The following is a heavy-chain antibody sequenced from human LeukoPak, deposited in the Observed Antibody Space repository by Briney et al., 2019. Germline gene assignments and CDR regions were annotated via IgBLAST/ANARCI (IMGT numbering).Heavy chain of an antibody. V-gene: IGHV3-23*01. CDR1: GFTFSSYA. Sequence: GGSLRLSCAASGFTFSSYAMSWVRQAPGKGLEWVSAISGSGGSTYYADSVKGRFTISRDNSKNTLYLQMNSLRAEDTAVYYCAKGPYYYGSGSYSDYWGRGTLVTVSS. CDR3: AKGPYYYGSGSYSDY. CDR2: ISGSGGST. D-gene: IGHD3-10*01. J-gene: IGHJ4*02.